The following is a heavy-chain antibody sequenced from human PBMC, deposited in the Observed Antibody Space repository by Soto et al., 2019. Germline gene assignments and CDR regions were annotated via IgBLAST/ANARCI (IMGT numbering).Heavy chain of an antibody. Sequence: QVQLVESGGGVVQPGRSLRLSCAASGFTFSSYGMHWVRQAPGKGLEWVAVISYDGSNKYYADSVKGRFTISRDNSKNTLYLQMNSLRAEDTAVYYCAKDRRYYYCGMDVWGQGTTVTVSS. CDR1: GFTFSSYG. J-gene: IGHJ6*02. CDR3: AKDRRYYYCGMDV. CDR2: ISYDGSNK. V-gene: IGHV3-30*18.